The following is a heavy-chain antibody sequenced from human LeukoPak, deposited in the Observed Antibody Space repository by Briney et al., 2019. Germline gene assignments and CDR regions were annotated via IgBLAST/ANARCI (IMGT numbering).Heavy chain of an antibody. D-gene: IGHD6-13*01. Sequence: PGGSLRLSCTASGFTFSSYSMNWVRQAPGKGLEWVSYISSSSSTIYYADSVKGRFTISRDNAKNSLYLQMNSLRAEDTAVYYCARDHALAAAGTGEYFQHWGQGTLVTVSS. CDR1: GFTFSSYS. CDR3: ARDHALAAAGTGEYFQH. V-gene: IGHV3-48*01. CDR2: ISSSSSTI. J-gene: IGHJ1*01.